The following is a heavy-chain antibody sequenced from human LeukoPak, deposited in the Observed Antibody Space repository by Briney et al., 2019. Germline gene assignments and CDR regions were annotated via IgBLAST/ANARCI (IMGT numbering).Heavy chain of an antibody. Sequence: GGSLRLSCEASGFTFRTYGMHWVRQAPGKGLEWVALMSYDGSNKDYTDSVKGRFTISRDNSKNTLYLQIDFLTAEDTAVYYCARSPVAGPPNYFDYLGQGTLVTVSS. J-gene: IGHJ4*02. CDR2: MSYDGSNK. CDR3: ARSPVAGPPNYFDY. V-gene: IGHV3-30*03. CDR1: GFTFRTYG. D-gene: IGHD6-19*01.